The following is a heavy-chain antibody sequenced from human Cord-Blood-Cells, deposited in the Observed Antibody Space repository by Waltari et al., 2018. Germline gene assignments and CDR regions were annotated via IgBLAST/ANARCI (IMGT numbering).Heavy chain of an antibody. J-gene: IGHJ4*02. CDR2: IKQDGSEK. CDR1: GFTFSSHW. Sequence: EVQLVESGGGLVQPGGSLRLSCAASGFTFSSHWMSWVRQAPGKGLEWVANIKQDGSEKYYVDSVKGRFTISRDNAKNSLYLQMNSLRAEDTAVYYCARDSGRNSNFDYWGQGTLVTVSS. CDR3: ARDSGRNSNFDY. V-gene: IGHV3-7*01. D-gene: IGHD3-10*01.